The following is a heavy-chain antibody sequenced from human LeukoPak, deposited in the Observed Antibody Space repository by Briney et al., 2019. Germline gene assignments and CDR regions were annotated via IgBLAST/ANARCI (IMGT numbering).Heavy chain of an antibody. CDR3: ARDVLYYYYYMDV. CDR2: ITGSGDTT. Sequence: GGSLRLSCAASGFSFSNSGMSWVRQAPGKGLEWVSGITGSGDTTNYGDSVKGRFTISRDNSKNTLYLQMNSLRAEDTAVYYCARDVLYYYYYMDVWGKGTTVTVSS. CDR1: GFSFSNSG. J-gene: IGHJ6*03. D-gene: IGHD2-8*02. V-gene: IGHV3-23*01.